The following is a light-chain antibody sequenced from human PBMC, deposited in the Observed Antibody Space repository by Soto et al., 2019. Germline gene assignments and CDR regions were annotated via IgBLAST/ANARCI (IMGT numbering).Light chain of an antibody. CDR1: QSISNY. V-gene: IGKV1-39*01. CDR2: YAS. Sequence: DIQMTQSPSSLSASVGDRVTITCRASQSISNYLNWYQQKPGKAPKVLISYASSLQSGVPSRFSGSGSGTDFTLTISTLQPEDFAAYYCQQTYSTPLTFGGGTKVEIK. J-gene: IGKJ4*01. CDR3: QQTYSTPLT.